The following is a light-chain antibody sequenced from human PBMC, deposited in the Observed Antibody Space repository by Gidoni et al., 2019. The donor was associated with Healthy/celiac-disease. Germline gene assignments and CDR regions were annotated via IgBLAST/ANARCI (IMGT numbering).Light chain of an antibody. V-gene: IGLV1-47*01. J-gene: IGLJ3*02. CDR3: AAWDDSLSGWV. CDR1: SSNIGSNY. CDR2: RKN. Sequence: QSVLPQPPPASATPGPRVTISCSGSSSNIGSNYVYWYQQLPGTAPKLLIYRKNQRPPGVPDRFSGSKSGTSASLAISGRRYEDEAEYYCAAWDDSLSGWVFGGGTKLTVL.